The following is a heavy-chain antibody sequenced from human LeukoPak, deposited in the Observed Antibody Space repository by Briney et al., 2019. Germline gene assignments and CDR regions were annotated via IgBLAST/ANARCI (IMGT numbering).Heavy chain of an antibody. CDR2: LYYSGST. J-gene: IGHJ4*02. CDR3: ARHLGILLPTAVIQ. Sequence: SETLSLTCTVSGDSISSGSYYWGWIRQPPGKGLEWIGNLYYSGSTSYNPSLESRVTISVDTSKNQFSLKLTSVTAADTAVYYCARHLGILLPTAVIQWGQGTLVTVSS. V-gene: IGHV4-39*01. CDR1: GDSISSGSYY. D-gene: IGHD2/OR15-2a*01.